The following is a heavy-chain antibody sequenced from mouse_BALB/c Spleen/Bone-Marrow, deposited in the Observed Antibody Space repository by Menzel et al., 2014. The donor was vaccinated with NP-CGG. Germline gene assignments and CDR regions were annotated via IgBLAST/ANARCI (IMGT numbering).Heavy chain of an antibody. V-gene: IGHV4-1*02. J-gene: IGHJ1*01. CDR2: INPDSSTI. Sequence: EVKLMESGGGLVQPGGSLELSCAASGFDFSGYWMTWVRQAPGKGLEWIGEINPDSSTINYTPSLKDKFIISRDNAKNALYLQMSKVRSEDTALYYCARPGYYGYQDVWGAGTTVTVSS. CDR1: GFDFSGYW. D-gene: IGHD1-2*01. CDR3: ARPGYYGYQDV.